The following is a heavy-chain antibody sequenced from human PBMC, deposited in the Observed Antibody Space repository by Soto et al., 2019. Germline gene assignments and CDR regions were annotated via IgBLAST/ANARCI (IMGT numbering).Heavy chain of an antibody. Sequence: GGSLRLSCAASGFTFSSYGMHWVRQAPGKGLEWVAVISYDGSNKYYADSVKGRFTISRDNSKNTLYLQMNSLRAEDTAVYYCAKEGRTVVVPDWWGQGTLVTVSS. J-gene: IGHJ4*02. V-gene: IGHV3-30*18. CDR1: GFTFSSYG. CDR2: ISYDGSNK. CDR3: AKEGRTVVVPDW. D-gene: IGHD2-2*01.